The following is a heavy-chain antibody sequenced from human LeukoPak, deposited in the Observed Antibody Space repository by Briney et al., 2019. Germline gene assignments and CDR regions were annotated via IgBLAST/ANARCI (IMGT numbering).Heavy chain of an antibody. CDR2: IYYSGSG. Sequence: SETLSLTCTISGGSISTYYWTWIRQPPGKGLEWIAYIYYSGSGNYTPSLKSRVTLSVDTSKNQFSLKLSSVTAADTAVYYCARVGSGCFDYWGQGTLVAVSS. J-gene: IGHJ4*02. V-gene: IGHV4-59*01. CDR3: ARVGSGCFDY. D-gene: IGHD1-26*01. CDR1: GGSISTYY.